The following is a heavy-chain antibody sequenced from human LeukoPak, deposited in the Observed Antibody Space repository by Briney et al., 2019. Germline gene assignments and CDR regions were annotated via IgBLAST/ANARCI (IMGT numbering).Heavy chain of an antibody. J-gene: IGHJ5*02. D-gene: IGHD3-22*01. V-gene: IGHV3-20*04. Sequence: GGSLRLSCAASGFTFNSYWMHWVRQAPGQGLEWVSGINWNGGSTGYADSVKGRFTISRDNAKNSLYLQMNSLRAEDTALYYCARTTTAMIVGRGWFDPWGQGTLVTVSS. CDR1: GFTFNSYW. CDR2: INWNGGST. CDR3: ARTTTAMIVGRGWFDP.